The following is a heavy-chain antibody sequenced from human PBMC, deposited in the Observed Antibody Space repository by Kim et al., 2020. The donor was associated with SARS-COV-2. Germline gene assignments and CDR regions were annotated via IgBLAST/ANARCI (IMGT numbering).Heavy chain of an antibody. CDR2: IRGKSYGGTA. J-gene: IGHJ4*02. CDR1: GFNFGEYA. V-gene: IGHV3-49*04. D-gene: IGHD3-3*01. CDR3: TRSTHLRIFGEAFGFDY. Sequence: GGSLRLSCATSGFNFGEYAINWVRQAPGKGLEGVGFIRGKSYGGTADYAASVKGRFFISRDDSKGTAYLQLTSLKSEDTGVYFCTRSTHLRIFGEAFGFDYWGQGTLVTVSP.